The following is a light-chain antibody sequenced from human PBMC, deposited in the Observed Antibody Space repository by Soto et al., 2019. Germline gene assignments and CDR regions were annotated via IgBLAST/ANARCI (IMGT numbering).Light chain of an antibody. J-gene: IGKJ1*01. CDR3: QQANAFPRT. CDR2: AAS. CDR1: QGIGSR. V-gene: IGKV1-12*01. Sequence: DIQMTQSPSSVSASVGDRVSITCRASQGIGSRLAWYQQKPGKAPKLLIHAASTLQRGVPSRFSGSGSGTDFTLTISTLQSEDFATYYCQQANAFPRTFGQGTKVEIE.